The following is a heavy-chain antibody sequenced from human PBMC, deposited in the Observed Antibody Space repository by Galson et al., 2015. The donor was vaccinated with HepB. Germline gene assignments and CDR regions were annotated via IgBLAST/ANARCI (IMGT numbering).Heavy chain of an antibody. D-gene: IGHD2-15*01. Sequence: SLRLSCAASGFTFSSYWMSWVRQAPGKGLEWVANIKQDGSEKYYVDSVKGRFTTSRDNAKNSLYLQMNSLRAEDTAVYYCARVLDSPFNTLPGAFDIWGQGTMFTVSS. J-gene: IGHJ3*02. CDR2: IKQDGSEK. V-gene: IGHV3-7*03. CDR3: ARVLDSPFNTLPGAFDI. CDR1: GFTFSSYW.